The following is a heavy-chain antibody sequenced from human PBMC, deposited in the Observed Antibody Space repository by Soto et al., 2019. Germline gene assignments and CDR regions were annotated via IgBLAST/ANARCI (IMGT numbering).Heavy chain of an antibody. J-gene: IGHJ6*02. Sequence: ASVNVSCKASGYTFTSYAMHWVRQAPGQRLEWMGWINAGNGNTKYSQKFQGRVTITRDTSASTAYMELSSLRSEDTAVYYCAREGVDIVVVVAATASDGMDVWGQGTTVTVSS. CDR2: INAGNGNT. D-gene: IGHD2-15*01. CDR1: GYTFTSYA. V-gene: IGHV1-3*01. CDR3: AREGVDIVVVVAATASDGMDV.